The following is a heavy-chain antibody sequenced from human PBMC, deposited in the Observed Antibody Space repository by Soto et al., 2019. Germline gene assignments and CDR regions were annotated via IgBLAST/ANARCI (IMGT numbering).Heavy chain of an antibody. J-gene: IGHJ6*02. V-gene: IGHV1-69*06. CDR2: IISIFGTA. CDR1: GGNFSSYA. Sequence: SVKVSCKGSGGNFSSYAISWVRQAPGQGLEWMGGIISIFGTANYAQKFQGRVTITADKSTSTAYMELSSLRSEDTAVYYCARAYEDSTMRYYFCGIVFWG. D-gene: IGHD3-22*01. CDR3: ARAYEDSTMRYYFCGIVF.